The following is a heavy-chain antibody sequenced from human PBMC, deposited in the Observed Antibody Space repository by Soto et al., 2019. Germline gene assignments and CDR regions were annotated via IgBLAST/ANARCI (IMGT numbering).Heavy chain of an antibody. J-gene: IGHJ4*02. V-gene: IGHV3-30-3*01. Sequence: GGSLRLSCAASGFSFSISPMHWVRQAPGKGPEWVALISYDGTNKFYADSVKGRFTISRDNSKSTLYLQVDSLRPEDAAVYYCARDPKTSGGQHWAFNYFDSWGQGTRVTVPQ. D-gene: IGHD7-27*01. CDR2: ISYDGTNK. CDR1: GFSFSISP. CDR3: ARDPKTSGGQHWAFNYFDS.